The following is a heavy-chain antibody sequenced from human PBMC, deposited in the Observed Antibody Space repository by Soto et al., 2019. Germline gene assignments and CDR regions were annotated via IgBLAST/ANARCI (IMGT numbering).Heavy chain of an antibody. V-gene: IGHV3-23*01. J-gene: IGHJ4*02. CDR1: GFTFSSYA. Sequence: EVQLLESGGGLVQPGGSLRLSCAASGFTFSSYAMRWVRQAPVKGLEWVSAISGSGGSTYYADSVKGRFTISRDNSKNTLYLQMNSMRAEDTAVYYCERRGSGSSSDYWCQGTLVTVSS. CDR2: ISGSGGST. CDR3: ERRGSGSSSDY. D-gene: IGHD1-26*01.